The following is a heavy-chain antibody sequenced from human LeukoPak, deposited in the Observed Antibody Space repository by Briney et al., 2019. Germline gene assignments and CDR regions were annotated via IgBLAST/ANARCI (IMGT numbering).Heavy chain of an antibody. J-gene: IGHJ4*02. CDR1: GYSISGSNW. CDR2: IYYSGNT. CDR3: AKSVDGGNSPFDY. Sequence: SDTLSLTCAVSGYSISGSNWWGWIRQPPGKGLEWIGYIYYSGNTHYNPSLKSRVTMSVDTSKNQFSLNLSSVTAVDTAIYYCAKSVDGGNSPFDYWGQGTLVTVSS. V-gene: IGHV4-28*01. D-gene: IGHD4-23*01.